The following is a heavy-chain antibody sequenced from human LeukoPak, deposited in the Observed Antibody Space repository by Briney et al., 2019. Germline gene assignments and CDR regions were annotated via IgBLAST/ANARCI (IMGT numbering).Heavy chain of an antibody. Sequence: GGSLRLSCGASGFTFSRYAMSWVRQAPGKGLQWVSEIGGSGGAIYYADSVKGRFTISRDNSKNTLYLQMHSLRADDTAVYYCAKDWAFSGNYYFFDYWGQGTLVTVSS. J-gene: IGHJ4*02. V-gene: IGHV3-23*01. D-gene: IGHD1-26*01. CDR1: GFTFSRYA. CDR2: IGGSGGAI. CDR3: AKDWAFSGNYYFFDY.